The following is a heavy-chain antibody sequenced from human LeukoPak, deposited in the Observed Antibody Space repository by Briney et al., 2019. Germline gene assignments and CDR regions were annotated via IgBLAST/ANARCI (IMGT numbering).Heavy chain of an antibody. Sequence: GGSLRLSCAASGFTFDDYAMSWVRQVPGKGLEWVSGINWSGVSTGYADSVQGRLTISRDNTKNSLFLQMNSQRAEDTAFYYCAKGKDTLNPYWYFDVWGRGTLVTVYS. CDR3: AKGKDTLNPYWYFDV. CDR1: GFTFDDYA. J-gene: IGHJ2*01. D-gene: IGHD2-15*01. CDR2: INWSGVST. V-gene: IGHV3-20*04.